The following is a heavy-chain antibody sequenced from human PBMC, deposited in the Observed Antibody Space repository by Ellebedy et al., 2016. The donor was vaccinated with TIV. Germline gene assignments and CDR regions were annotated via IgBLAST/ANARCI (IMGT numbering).Heavy chain of an antibody. CDR1: GFTFSDYY. D-gene: IGHD3-22*01. CDR3: ARDDISDYYSVDY. CDR2: ISGASNYI. Sequence: GGSLRLXXTASGFTFSDYYMAWIRQTPGKGLEWVSYISGASNYIEYGDSVKGRFIISRDNGKNSVYLQMNSLRAEDTAVYYCARDDISDYYSVDYWGQGTLVTVSS. V-gene: IGHV3-11*06. J-gene: IGHJ4*02.